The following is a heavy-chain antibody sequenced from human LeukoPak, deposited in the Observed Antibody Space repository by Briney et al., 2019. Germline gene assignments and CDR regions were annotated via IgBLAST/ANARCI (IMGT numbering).Heavy chain of an antibody. CDR1: GYTFTDYY. V-gene: IGHV1-2*06. J-gene: IGHJ4*02. D-gene: IGHD4-17*01. Sequence: GASVKVSCKASGYTFTDYYMHWVRQAPGQGLECMGRINPNSGGSNYAQKFQGRVTMSRDTPISTAYMELNRVRSDDTAVYYCARGSGYGDSPGLHWGQGTLVTVSS. CDR2: INPNSGGS. CDR3: ARGSGYGDSPGLH.